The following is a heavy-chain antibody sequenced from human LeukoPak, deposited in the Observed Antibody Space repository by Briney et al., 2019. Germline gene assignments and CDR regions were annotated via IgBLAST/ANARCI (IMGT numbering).Heavy chain of an antibody. CDR1: GFTFSSYS. J-gene: IGHJ4*02. Sequence: PGGSLRLSCAASGFTFSSYSMNWVRQAPGKGLEWVSYISSSSSTIYYADSVKGRFTISRDNAKNSLYLQMNSLRAEDTAVYYCARGAYYDFWSGYSSWGQGTLVTVSS. V-gene: IGHV3-48*01. D-gene: IGHD3-3*01. CDR2: ISSSSSTI. CDR3: ARGAYYDFWSGYSS.